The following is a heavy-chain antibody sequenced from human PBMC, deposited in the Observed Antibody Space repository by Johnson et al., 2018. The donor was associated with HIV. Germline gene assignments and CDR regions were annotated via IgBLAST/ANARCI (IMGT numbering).Heavy chain of an antibody. V-gene: IGHV3-30-3*01. CDR1: GFTFSSYA. Sequence: QVQLVESGGGVVQPGRSLRLSCAASGFTFSSYAMHWVRQAPGNGLEWVAVISYDGSNKYYSDSVKGRFTISRDNSKNTLYLQMNSLRAEDTAVYYCARVGRNSSGWYVDAFDIWGQGTMVTVSS. CDR3: ARVGRNSSGWYVDAFDI. CDR2: ISYDGSNK. D-gene: IGHD6-19*01. J-gene: IGHJ3*02.